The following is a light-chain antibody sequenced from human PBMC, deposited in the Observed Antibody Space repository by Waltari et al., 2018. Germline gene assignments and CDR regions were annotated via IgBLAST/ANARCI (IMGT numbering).Light chain of an antibody. J-gene: IGLJ2*01. CDR3: AAWDDSLSAVP. V-gene: IGLV1-47*01. CDR2: KKN. CDR1: NSNIGSNY. Sequence: QSVLTQPPSTSGTPGQRVTISCSGSNSNIGSNYVYWYQQVPGMAPKLRIYKKNQRPSGGPDRFSGSKSGTSASLAISALRSEDEADYYCAAWDDSLSAVPFGGGTKVTVL.